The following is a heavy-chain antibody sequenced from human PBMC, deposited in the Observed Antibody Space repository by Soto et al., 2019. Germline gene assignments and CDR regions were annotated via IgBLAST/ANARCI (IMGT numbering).Heavy chain of an antibody. CDR2: ISGAGNSA. V-gene: IGHV3-23*01. J-gene: IGHJ4*02. D-gene: IGHD2-21*01. CDR1: GFTFSDYA. CDR3: AKNDCGDTTCQWIDH. Sequence: EVQLMESGGGLVQPGGSLRLSCAASGFTFSDYAMSWVRQAPGKGLEWVSAISGAGNSASHASSVQGRFVISRDNSKNTLFLQMNSLRAEDTAAYYCAKNDCGDTTCQWIDHWGQGTRVTVSS.